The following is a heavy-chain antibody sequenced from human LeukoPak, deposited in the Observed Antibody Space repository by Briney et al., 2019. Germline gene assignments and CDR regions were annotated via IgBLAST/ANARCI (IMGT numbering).Heavy chain of an antibody. D-gene: IGHD4-17*01. CDR1: GYTFTSYA. CDR2: INAGNGNT. J-gene: IGHJ4*02. CDR3: ARVTTVTLFDY. Sequence: ASVKVSCKASGYTFTSYAMHWVRQAPGQRLEWMGWINAGNGNTKYSQKFQGRVTITRDTSASAAYMELGSLRSGDTAVYYCARVTTVTLFDYWGQGTLVTVSS. V-gene: IGHV1-3*01.